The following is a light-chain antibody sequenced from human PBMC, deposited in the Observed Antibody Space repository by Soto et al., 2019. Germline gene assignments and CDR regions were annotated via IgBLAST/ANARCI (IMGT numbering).Light chain of an antibody. J-gene: IGKJ2*01. Sequence: IVMTQFPATLSVSPGERVTLSCRASQSVSSNLAWYQQNPGQGPRLLIYSASTRATGIPARFSGSGYGTEFTRAITSLRAEDFAVYFCQQYVIWPPTFTFGQGTKLEIK. V-gene: IGKV3-15*01. CDR1: QSVSSN. CDR3: QQYVIWPPTFT. CDR2: SAS.